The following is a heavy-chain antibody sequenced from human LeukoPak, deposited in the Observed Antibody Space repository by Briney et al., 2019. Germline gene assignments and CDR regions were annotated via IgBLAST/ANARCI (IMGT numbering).Heavy chain of an antibody. D-gene: IGHD3-22*01. Sequence: ASVKVSCKATVYTFTNYSFSWVRQAPAQGLDWVGWINAYNGNTNYVEKLQGRVTMTTNTSTNTAHMELRSLNSYDTAMYYCTRVPYFDSSGQYPPAHSDYWGQGTLVTVSS. V-gene: IGHV1-18*01. CDR1: VYTFTNYS. J-gene: IGHJ4*02. CDR3: TRVPYFDSSGQYPPAHSDY. CDR2: INAYNGNT.